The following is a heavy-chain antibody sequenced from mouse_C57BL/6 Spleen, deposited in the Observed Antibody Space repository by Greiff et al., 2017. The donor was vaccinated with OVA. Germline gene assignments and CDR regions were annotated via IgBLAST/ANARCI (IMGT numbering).Heavy chain of an antibody. CDR1: GFTFTDYY. J-gene: IGHJ2*01. CDR3: ARGRASYYFDY. CDR2: IRNKANGYTT. V-gene: IGHV7-3*01. D-gene: IGHD3-3*01. Sequence: EVKVVESGGGLVQPGGSLSLSCAASGFTFTDYYMSWVRQPPGKALEWLGFIRNKANGYTTEYSASVKGRFTISRDNSQSILYLQMNALRAEDSATYYCARGRASYYFDYWGQGTTLTVSS.